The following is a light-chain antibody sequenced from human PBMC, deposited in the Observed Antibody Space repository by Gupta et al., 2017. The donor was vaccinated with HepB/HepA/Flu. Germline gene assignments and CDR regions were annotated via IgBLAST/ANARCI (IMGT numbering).Light chain of an antibody. V-gene: IGKV3-11*01. J-gene: IGKJ4*01. CDR3: QQRYGWPLT. Sequence: EIVLTQSPAALSLSLGERATLSCRASQSVRTYLAWYQQKPGLAPRLLIYDISNRATGIPARFSGSGSGTDFTLTINSLEPEDFAVYYCQQRYGWPLTFGGGTTVEIK. CDR1: QSVRTY. CDR2: DIS.